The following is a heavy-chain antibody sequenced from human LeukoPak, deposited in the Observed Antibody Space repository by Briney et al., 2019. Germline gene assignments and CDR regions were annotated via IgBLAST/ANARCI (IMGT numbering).Heavy chain of an antibody. Sequence: KSSETLSLTCTVSGGSISSSSYYWGWIRQPPGKGLEWIGSIYYSGSTYYNPSLKSRVTISVDTSKNQFSLKLSSVTAADTAVYYCARPTDYGDYPDAFDIWGQGTMVTVSS. J-gene: IGHJ3*02. CDR1: GGSISSSSYY. V-gene: IGHV4-39*07. CDR2: IYYSGST. D-gene: IGHD4-17*01. CDR3: ARPTDYGDYPDAFDI.